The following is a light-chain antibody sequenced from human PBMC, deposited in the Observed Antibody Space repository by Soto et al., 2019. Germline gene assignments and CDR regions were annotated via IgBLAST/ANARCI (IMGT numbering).Light chain of an antibody. CDR1: SSNIGAAYD. J-gene: IGLJ1*01. Sequence: QSVLTQPPSVSGAPGQRATISCTGSSSNIGAAYDVHWYHQLPGTAPKLLIYDNNNRPSGVPDRFSGSKSGTSASLAITGLQAEDEAEYYCQSFDRSLSGYVFGTGTKVTVL. V-gene: IGLV1-40*01. CDR3: QSFDRSLSGYV. CDR2: DNN.